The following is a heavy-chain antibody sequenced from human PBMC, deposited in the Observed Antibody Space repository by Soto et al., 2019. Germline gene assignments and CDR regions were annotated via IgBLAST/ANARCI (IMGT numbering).Heavy chain of an antibody. Sequence: SETLSLTCTVSGCSISSGDYYWSWIRQPPGKGLEWIGYIYYSGSTYYNPSLKSRVTISVDTSKNQFSLKLSSVTAADTAVYYCARAIVVVTVFDYWGQGTLVTVSS. V-gene: IGHV4-30-4*01. D-gene: IGHD2-21*02. CDR3: ARAIVVVTVFDY. CDR2: IYYSGST. CDR1: GCSISSGDYY. J-gene: IGHJ4*02.